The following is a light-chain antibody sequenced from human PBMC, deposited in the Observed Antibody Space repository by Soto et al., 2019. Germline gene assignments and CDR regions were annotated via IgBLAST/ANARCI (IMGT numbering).Light chain of an antibody. J-gene: IGKJ5*01. Sequence: EIGLTQSPATLSLSPGERATLSCRASRSGSSVYLAWFQQKPGQAPRLLIYDASSRATGVPARFSGSGSGTDFTLTISSLEPEDFAVYYCQQRYNWPPITFGQGTRLEIK. CDR1: RSGSSVY. V-gene: IGKV3-11*01. CDR2: DAS. CDR3: QQRYNWPPIT.